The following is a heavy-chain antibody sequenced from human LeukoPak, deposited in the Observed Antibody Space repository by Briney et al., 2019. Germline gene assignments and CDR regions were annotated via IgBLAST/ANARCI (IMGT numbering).Heavy chain of an antibody. CDR3: ARQGPTAAGVGVFDP. CDR2: IYDSGT. CDR1: GGSISSYY. V-gene: IGHV4-59*08. Sequence: SETLSLTCTVSGGSISSYYWSWIRQPPGKGLEWIGYIYDSGTNYNPSLKSRVTISVDMSKNQFSLKLSSVTAADTAVYYCARQGPTAAGVGVFDPWGQGTLVTVSS. D-gene: IGHD6-13*01. J-gene: IGHJ5*02.